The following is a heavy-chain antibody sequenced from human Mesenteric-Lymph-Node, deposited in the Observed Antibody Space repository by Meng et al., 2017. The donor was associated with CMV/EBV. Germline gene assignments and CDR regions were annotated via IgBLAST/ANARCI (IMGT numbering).Heavy chain of an antibody. CDR3: ARDRRIAAAQRAFDY. J-gene: IGHJ4*02. Sequence: GESLKISCAASGFTFSSYWMSWVRQAPGKGLEWVANIKQDGSEKYYVDSVKGRFTISRDNAKNSLYLQMNSLRAEDTAVYYCARDRRIAAAQRAFDYWGQGTLVTVSS. CDR1: GFTFSSYW. CDR2: IKQDGSEK. V-gene: IGHV3-7*01. D-gene: IGHD6-13*01.